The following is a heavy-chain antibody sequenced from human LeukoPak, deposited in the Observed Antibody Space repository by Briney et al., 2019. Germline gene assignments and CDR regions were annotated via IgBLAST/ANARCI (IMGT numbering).Heavy chain of an antibody. Sequence: PSETLSLTCTVSGGSISSYYWSWIRQPPGKGLEWIGYIYYSGSTNYNPSLKSRVTISVDTSKNQFTLKLSSVTAADTAVYYCARGPSVFDIWGQGTMVTVSS. V-gene: IGHV4-59*08. CDR2: IYYSGST. CDR3: ARGPSVFDI. CDR1: GGSISSYY. J-gene: IGHJ3*02.